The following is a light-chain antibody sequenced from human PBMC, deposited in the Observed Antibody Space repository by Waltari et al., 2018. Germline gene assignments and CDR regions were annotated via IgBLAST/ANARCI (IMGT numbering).Light chain of an antibody. CDR2: DAS. J-gene: IGKJ1*01. Sequence: EIVLTQSPAPLSLSPGERATLSCRASQSVSSYLAWYQQKPGQAPRLLIYDASNRATGIPARFSGSGSGTDFTLTISSLEPEDFAVYYCQQRSSWPPWTFGQGTKVEIK. CDR3: QQRSSWPPWT. V-gene: IGKV3-11*01. CDR1: QSVSSY.